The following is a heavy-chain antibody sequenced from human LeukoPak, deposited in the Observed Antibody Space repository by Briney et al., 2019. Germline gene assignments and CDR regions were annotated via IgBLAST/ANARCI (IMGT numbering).Heavy chain of an antibody. CDR1: GFTFSRHW. CDR2: SNADESTT. Sequence: GGSLRLSCAASGFTFSRHWMHWVRQAPGKGLVWVSRSNADESTTGYADSVKGRFTISRDNAENTLYLHMNSLRAKETAVYFCARVLSATGDYTMEVGGQGPTFTVSS. J-gene: IGHJ6*02. D-gene: IGHD1-14*01. CDR3: ARVLSATGDYTMEV. V-gene: IGHV3-74*01.